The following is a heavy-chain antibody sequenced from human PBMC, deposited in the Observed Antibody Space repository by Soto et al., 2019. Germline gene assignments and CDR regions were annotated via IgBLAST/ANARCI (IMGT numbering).Heavy chain of an antibody. CDR2: ISPQGGST. CDR1: GFAFSSYP. Sequence: SCSASGFAFSSYPMHWVRQTPGKGLEYVSAISPQGGSTYYADSVKGRFTISRDDSKNTVYLQMSSLRPDDTAVYYCVNMMIARGAFDFWGQGTLVTVSS. J-gene: IGHJ4*02. D-gene: IGHD2-21*01. CDR3: VNMMIARGAFDF. V-gene: IGHV3-64D*06.